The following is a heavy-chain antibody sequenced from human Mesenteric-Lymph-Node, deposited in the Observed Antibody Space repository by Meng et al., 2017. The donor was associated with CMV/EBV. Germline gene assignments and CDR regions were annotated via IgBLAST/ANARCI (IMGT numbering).Heavy chain of an antibody. CDR2: ISAYNGNT. J-gene: IGHJ4*02. Sequence: SVNVSCQASGYTFTSYGISLVRQAPGQGLEWMGWISAYNGNTNYAQNLQGRVTMTTDTSTRTAYMELRSLRSDDTAVYYWARLTQTGGSHYYFDYWGQGTLVTVSS. CDR3: ARLTQTGGSHYYFDY. V-gene: IGHV1-18*01. D-gene: IGHD1-26*01. CDR1: GYTFTSYG.